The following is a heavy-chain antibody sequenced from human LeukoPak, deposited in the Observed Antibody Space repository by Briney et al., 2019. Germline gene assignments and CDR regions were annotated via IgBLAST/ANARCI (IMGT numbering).Heavy chain of an antibody. J-gene: IGHJ4*02. D-gene: IGHD4-17*01. CDR1: GFSFSIYG. CDR3: ATVGGDSRFDY. CDR2: ISYDGNEI. Sequence: PGGSLRLSCAASGFSFSIYGMHWFRQAPVKGLEWVAVISYDGNEIHYADSVKGRFTISRDNSKNTLYLQMNSLRVEDTAVYYCATVGGDSRFDYWGQGTLVTVSS. V-gene: IGHV3-30*03.